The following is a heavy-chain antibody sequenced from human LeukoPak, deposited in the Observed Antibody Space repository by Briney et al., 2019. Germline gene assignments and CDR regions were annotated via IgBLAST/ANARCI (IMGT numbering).Heavy chain of an antibody. CDR3: ARPKSGYASTTFDP. CDR1: GYTFTGYY. Sequence: ASVKVSCKASGYTFTGYYMHWARQAPGQGLEWMGWISAYNGNTNYAQKLQGRVTMTTDTSTSTAYMELRSLRSDDTAVYYCARPKSGYASTTFDPWGQGTLVTVSS. CDR2: ISAYNGNT. D-gene: IGHD3-16*01. J-gene: IGHJ5*02. V-gene: IGHV1-18*04.